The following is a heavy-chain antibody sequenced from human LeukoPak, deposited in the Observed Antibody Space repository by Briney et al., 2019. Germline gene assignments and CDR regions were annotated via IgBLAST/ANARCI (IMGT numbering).Heavy chain of an antibody. CDR2: IYYSGST. Sequence: SETLSLTCTVSGGSISSYYWSWIRQHPGKGLEWIGYIYYSGSTNYNPSLKSRVTISVDTSKNQFSLKLSSVTAADTAVYYCARARSSGWLGWFDPWGQGTLVTVSS. V-gene: IGHV4-59*01. CDR1: GGSISSYY. D-gene: IGHD6-19*01. J-gene: IGHJ5*02. CDR3: ARARSSGWLGWFDP.